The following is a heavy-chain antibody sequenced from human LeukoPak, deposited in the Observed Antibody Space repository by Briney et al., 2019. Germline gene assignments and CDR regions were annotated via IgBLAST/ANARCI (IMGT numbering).Heavy chain of an antibody. V-gene: IGHV1-69*04. Sequence: SVKVSCKASGGTFSSYAISWVRQAPGQGLEWMGRIIPILGLANYAQKFQGRVTITADKSTSTAHMELSSLRSEDTAVYYCARDRTADYDILTGHSFYFDYWGQGTLVTVSS. D-gene: IGHD3-9*01. CDR2: IIPILGLA. CDR3: ARDRTADYDILTGHSFYFDY. J-gene: IGHJ4*02. CDR1: GGTFSSYA.